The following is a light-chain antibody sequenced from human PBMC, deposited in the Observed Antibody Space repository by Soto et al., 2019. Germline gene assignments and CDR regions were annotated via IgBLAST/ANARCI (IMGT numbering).Light chain of an antibody. Sequence: DIQMTEIPSTLPASVGDTVPSICRARESISSWLAWYQQKPGKAPKLLIYDVSKLRRGVPSRFSGGGSGTEFILTISSLQPEDFATYDCQQLNNFRFTFGQGTKLDIK. J-gene: IGKJ2*01. CDR2: DVS. CDR1: ESISSW. CDR3: QQLNNFRFT. V-gene: IGKV1-5*02.